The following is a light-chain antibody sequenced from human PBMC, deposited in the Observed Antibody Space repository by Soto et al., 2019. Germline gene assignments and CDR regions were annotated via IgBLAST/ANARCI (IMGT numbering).Light chain of an antibody. Sequence: QSVLTQPASVSGSPGQSIAISCTGTSSAVGGYDYVSWYQQQPDKAPKLMIYEVTQRPSGVSNRFSGSKSGNTASLTISGLQAEDEADYYCSSHTSGSTRVFGTGTKLTVL. J-gene: IGLJ1*01. CDR1: SSAVGGYDY. CDR3: SSHTSGSTRV. CDR2: EVT. V-gene: IGLV2-14*01.